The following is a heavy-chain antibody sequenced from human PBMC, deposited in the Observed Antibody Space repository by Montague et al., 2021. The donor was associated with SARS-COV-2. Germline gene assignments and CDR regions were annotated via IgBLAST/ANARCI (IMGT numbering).Heavy chain of an antibody. V-gene: IGHV3-7*01. CDR1: GFTFTTHW. CDR3: TALRRTDPFDY. J-gene: IGHJ4*02. D-gene: IGHD2-21*02. Sequence: SLRLSCAASGFTFTTHWMNWVRQAPGKGLEWVANINEDGSQKYYIDSVKGRFTISRGNARNSLSLQMTGLRAEDTAVYYCTALRRTDPFDYWGQGNLVTVSS. CDR2: INEDGSQK.